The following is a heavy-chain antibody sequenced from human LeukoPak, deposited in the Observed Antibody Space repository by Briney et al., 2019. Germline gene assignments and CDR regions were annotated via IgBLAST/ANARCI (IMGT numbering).Heavy chain of an antibody. Sequence: GGSLRLPCAASGFTFSTYDMHWVRQAPGRGLEWVSVISYDGSNKYYADSVKGRFTISRDNSKNTLYLQMNSLGAEDTAVYYCAKVFFSGSYYAASDYWGQGTLVTVSS. J-gene: IGHJ4*02. V-gene: IGHV3-30*18. D-gene: IGHD1-26*01. CDR1: GFTFSTYD. CDR2: ISYDGSNK. CDR3: AKVFFSGSYYAASDY.